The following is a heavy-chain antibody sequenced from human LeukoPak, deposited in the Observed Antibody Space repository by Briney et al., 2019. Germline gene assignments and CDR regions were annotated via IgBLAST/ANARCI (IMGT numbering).Heavy chain of an antibody. Sequence: SETQSLTCTVSGGSIGSNNYCWGWIRQPPGKGLEWIGNICYSGSTYYNPSVKSRVTISVDSSKNQFSLNLTSVTAADTAVYYCARRIAAAANGCFDPWGQGTLVTVSS. CDR1: GGSIGSNNYC. CDR3: ARRIAAAANGCFDP. CDR2: ICYSGST. D-gene: IGHD6-13*01. J-gene: IGHJ5*02. V-gene: IGHV4-39*01.